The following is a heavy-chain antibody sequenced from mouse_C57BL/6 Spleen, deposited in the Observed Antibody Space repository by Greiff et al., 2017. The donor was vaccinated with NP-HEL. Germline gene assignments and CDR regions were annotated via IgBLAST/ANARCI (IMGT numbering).Heavy chain of an antibody. CDR1: GFSLTSYG. Sequence: VKLVESGPGLVQPSQSLSITCTVSGFSLTSYGVHWVRQSPGTGLEWLGVIWSGGSTDYNAAFISRLSISKDTSKSQVFIKMNSLQAEETAIYYCARKGVYGNYEGYAMDYWGEGTSVTVSS. V-gene: IGHV2-2*01. CDR2: IWSGGST. D-gene: IGHD2-1*01. J-gene: IGHJ4*01. CDR3: ARKGVYGNYEGYAMDY.